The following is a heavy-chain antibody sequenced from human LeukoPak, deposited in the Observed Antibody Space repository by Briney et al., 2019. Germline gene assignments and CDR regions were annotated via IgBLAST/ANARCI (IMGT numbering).Heavy chain of an antibody. D-gene: IGHD3-22*01. CDR3: ARSRRHYYDSSGYEFDY. CDR2: ISYDGSNK. CDR1: GFTFSSYA. V-gene: IGHV3-30-3*01. J-gene: IGHJ4*02. Sequence: PGRSLRLSCAASGFTFSSYAMHWVRQAPGKGLEWVAVISYDGSNKYYADSVKGRFTISRDNSKNTLYLQMNSLRAEDTAVYYCARSRRHYYDSSGYEFDYWGQGTLVTVSS.